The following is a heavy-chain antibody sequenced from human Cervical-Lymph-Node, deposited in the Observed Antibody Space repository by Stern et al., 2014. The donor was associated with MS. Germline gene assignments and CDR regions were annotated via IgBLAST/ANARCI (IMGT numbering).Heavy chain of an antibody. J-gene: IGHJ5*02. D-gene: IGHD6-19*01. CDR3: ARDKGYTSSLGYWFDP. CDR1: GGSVISGNW. V-gene: IGHV4-4*02. CDR2: IFHSETT. Sequence: QVQLQESGPGLVKPSGTLSLTCAVSGGSVISGNWWSWVRQPPGKGLEGIGEIFHSETTNFNPSFKSRVTISIDKSQNQFSLKLTSVTAADTAVYYCARDKGYTSSLGYWFDPWGQGTLVTVSS.